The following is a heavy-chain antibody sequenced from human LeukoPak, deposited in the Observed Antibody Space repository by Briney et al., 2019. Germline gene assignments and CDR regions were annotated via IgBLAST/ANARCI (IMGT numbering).Heavy chain of an antibody. D-gene: IGHD4-23*01. V-gene: IGHV3-23*01. J-gene: IGHJ4*02. CDR3: AKKQTVVSPGNYFDY. Sequence: PGGSLRLSCAASGFTFSSYWMHWVRQAPGKGLEWVAAISDNGYNTYYPDSVKGRFTISRDNAKNTLYLQMNSLRAEDTAIYYCAKKQTVVSPGNYFDYWGQGTLVTVSS. CDR2: ISDNGYNT. CDR1: GFTFSSYW.